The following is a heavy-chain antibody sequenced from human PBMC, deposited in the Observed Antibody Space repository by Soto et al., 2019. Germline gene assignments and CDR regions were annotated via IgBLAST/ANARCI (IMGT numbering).Heavy chain of an antibody. CDR1: GCTFRNYP. Sequence: GGSVRLSFAASGCTFRNYPMSWVRQAPGKGLEWVSSISGSGDNTYYADSVKGRFTISRDNSKNTLYLQMNSLRAEDTAVYYCASYTGLVLDANSDYLGQGTLVTVSS. CDR3: ASYTGLVLDANSDY. D-gene: IGHD2-15*01. J-gene: IGHJ4*02. V-gene: IGHV3-23*01. CDR2: ISGSGDNT.